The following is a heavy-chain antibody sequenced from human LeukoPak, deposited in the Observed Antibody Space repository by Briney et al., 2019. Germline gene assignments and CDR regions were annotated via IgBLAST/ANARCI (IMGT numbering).Heavy chain of an antibody. CDR2: ISGSGGST. V-gene: IGHV3-23*01. J-gene: IGHJ5*02. CDR3: ANGGVRSDLNP. CDR1: GFTFSSYA. Sequence: GGSLRLSCAASGFTFSSYAMSWVRQAPGKGLEWVSAISGSGGSTHYADSVKGRFTISRDNSKNTLYLQMNSLRAEDTAVYYCANGGVRSDLNPWGQGTLVTVSS. D-gene: IGHD2-8*01.